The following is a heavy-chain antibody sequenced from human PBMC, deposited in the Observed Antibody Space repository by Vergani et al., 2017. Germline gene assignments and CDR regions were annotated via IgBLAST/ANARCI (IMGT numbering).Heavy chain of an antibody. J-gene: IGHJ1*01. Sequence: QLQLQESGPGLVKPSETLSLTCTVSGGSISSSSYYWGWIRQPPGKGLEWIGSIYYSGSTYYNPSLKSRVTISVDTSRSQFSLKLSSVTAADTAVYYCAGESDDSCGEHWGQGTLVTVSS. CDR2: IYYSGST. CDR3: AGESDDSCGEH. V-gene: IGHV4-39*07. D-gene: IGHD3-22*01. CDR1: GGSISSSSYY.